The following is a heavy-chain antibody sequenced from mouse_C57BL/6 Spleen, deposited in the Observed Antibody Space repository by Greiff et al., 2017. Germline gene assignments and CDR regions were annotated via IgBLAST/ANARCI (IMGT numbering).Heavy chain of an antibody. J-gene: IGHJ2*01. Sequence: QVQLKQSGAELVRPGASVTLSCKASGYTFTDYEMHWVKQTPVHGLEWIGAIDPETGGTAYNQKFKGKAILTADKSSSTAYMELRSLTSEDSAVYYCTRSYYYGRAFDYWGQGTTLTVSS. V-gene: IGHV1-15*01. D-gene: IGHD1-1*01. CDR1: GYTFTDYE. CDR2: IDPETGGT. CDR3: TRSYYYGRAFDY.